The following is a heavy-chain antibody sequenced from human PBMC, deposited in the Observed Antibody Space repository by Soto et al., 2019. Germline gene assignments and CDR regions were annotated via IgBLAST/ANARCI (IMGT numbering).Heavy chain of an antibody. CDR2: IIPILGIA. J-gene: IGHJ6*03. V-gene: IGHV1-69*02. CDR1: GGTFSSYT. CDR3: ARGEVVATISRVYMDV. D-gene: IGHD5-12*01. Sequence: ASVKVSCKASGGTFSSYTISWVRQAPGQGLEWMGRIIPILGIANYAHKFQGRVTITGDKSTSTDYMELSSLRSEDTAVYYCARGEVVATISRVYMDVWGKGTTVTVSS.